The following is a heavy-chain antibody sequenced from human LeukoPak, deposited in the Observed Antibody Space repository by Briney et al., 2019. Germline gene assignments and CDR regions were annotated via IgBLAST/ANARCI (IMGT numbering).Heavy chain of an antibody. CDR2: INPNSGGT. CDR3: ARVMHIVVVTATHDAFGI. Sequence: ASVKVSCKASGYTFTGYYMHWVRQAPGQGLEWMGWINPNSGGTNYAQKFQGRVTMTRDTSISTAYMELSRLRSDDTAVYYCARVMHIVVVTATHDAFGIWGQGTMVTVSS. V-gene: IGHV1-2*02. CDR1: GYTFTGYY. D-gene: IGHD2-21*02. J-gene: IGHJ3*02.